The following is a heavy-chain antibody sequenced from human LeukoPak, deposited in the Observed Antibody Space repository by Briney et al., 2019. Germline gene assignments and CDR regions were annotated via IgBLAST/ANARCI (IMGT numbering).Heavy chain of an antibody. Sequence: GGSLRLSCTASGFTSSTNWMSWVRQPPRKGLEWVATIKGDGSYTKYMDFRKGRLTISRDNAKKSVHLQMISLRVDDTAVYYCARWRWAQSEFEYWGRGTLITVSS. CDR1: GFTSSTNW. J-gene: IGHJ4*02. V-gene: IGHV3-7*01. D-gene: IGHD5-24*01. CDR3: ARWRWAQSEFEY. CDR2: IKGDGSYT.